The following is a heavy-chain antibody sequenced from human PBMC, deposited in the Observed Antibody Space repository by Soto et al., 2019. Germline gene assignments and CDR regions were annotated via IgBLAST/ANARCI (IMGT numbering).Heavy chain of an antibody. Sequence: SETLSHSYTGSGGSMSSYYWSGIRQPPGKGLEWIGYIYYSGSTNYNPSLKSRVTISVDTSKNLFSLKLSSVTAADTAVYYCARVRVEYNRGDHYYYYYMHVCGKGTTVTVSS. CDR3: ARVRVEYNRGDHYYYYYMHV. CDR2: IYYSGST. D-gene: IGHD1-20*01. CDR1: GGSMSSYY. J-gene: IGHJ6*03. V-gene: IGHV4-59*08.